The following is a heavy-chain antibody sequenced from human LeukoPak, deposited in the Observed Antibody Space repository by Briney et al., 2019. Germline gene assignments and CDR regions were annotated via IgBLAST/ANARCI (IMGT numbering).Heavy chain of an antibody. CDR1: GGSFSGYY. CDR3: AREPGYSSSWPLDY. Sequence: SETLSLTCAVYGGSFSGYYWSWIRQPPGKGLEWIGEINHSGGTNYNPSLKSRVTISVGTSKNQFSLKLSSVTAADTAVYYCAREPGYSSSWPLDYWGQGTLVTVSS. J-gene: IGHJ4*02. D-gene: IGHD6-13*01. V-gene: IGHV4-34*01. CDR2: INHSGGT.